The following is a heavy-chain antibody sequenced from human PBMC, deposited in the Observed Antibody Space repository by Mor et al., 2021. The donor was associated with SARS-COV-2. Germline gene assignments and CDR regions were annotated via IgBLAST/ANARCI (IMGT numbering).Heavy chain of an antibody. CDR3: ARSQHFIAALTY. J-gene: IGHJ4*02. D-gene: IGHD6-6*01. Sequence: CNPSLKSRVTISVDTSKNQFSLKLSSVTAADTAVYYCARSQHFIAALTYWGQGTLVTVSS. V-gene: IGHV4-34*01.